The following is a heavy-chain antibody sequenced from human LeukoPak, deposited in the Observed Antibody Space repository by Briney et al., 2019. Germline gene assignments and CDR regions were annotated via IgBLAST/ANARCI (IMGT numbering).Heavy chain of an antibody. CDR1: GFTFSDYS. Sequence: PGGSLRLSCEASGFTFSDYSMTWVRQAPGKGLDWVSYISSSSRIISYADSVKGRFTISRDNAKNSLYLQMNYLRAEDTAVYYCARGGDYSGWFDPWGRGTLVTVSS. V-gene: IGHV3-48*01. CDR3: ARGGDYSGWFDP. CDR2: ISSSSRII. J-gene: IGHJ5*02. D-gene: IGHD1-26*01.